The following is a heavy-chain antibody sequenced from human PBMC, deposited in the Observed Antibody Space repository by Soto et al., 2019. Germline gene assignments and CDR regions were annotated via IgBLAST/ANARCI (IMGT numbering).Heavy chain of an antibody. CDR3: ARADYYYDSSGSNPTRAFDI. CDR2: IIPIFGTA. D-gene: IGHD3-22*01. J-gene: IGHJ3*02. CDR1: GGTFSSYA. V-gene: IGHV1-69*13. Sequence: GASVKVSCKASGGTFSSYAISWVRQAPGQGLEWMGGIIPIFGTANYAQKFQGRVTITADESTSTAYMELSSLRSEDTAVYYCARADYYYDSSGSNPTRAFDIWGQGTMVTVSS.